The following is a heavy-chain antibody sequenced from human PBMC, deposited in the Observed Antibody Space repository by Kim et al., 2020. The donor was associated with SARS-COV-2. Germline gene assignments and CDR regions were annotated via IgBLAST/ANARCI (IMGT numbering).Heavy chain of an antibody. CDR3: ARGGERGSDY. D-gene: IGHD1-1*01. V-gene: IGHV4-31*03. CDR2: VFYTGST. J-gene: IGHJ4*02. CDR1: GGSISIGDYY. Sequence: SETLSLTCTVSGGSISIGDYYWNWIRQHPGKGLEWIGYVFYTGSTYYNPSLKSRVTLSVDTSKNQFSLKLNSVTAADTAVYYCARGGERGSDYWGQGTLVTVSS.